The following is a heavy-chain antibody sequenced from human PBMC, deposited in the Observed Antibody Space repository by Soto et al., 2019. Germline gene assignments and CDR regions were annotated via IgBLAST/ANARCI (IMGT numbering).Heavy chain of an antibody. J-gene: IGHJ4*02. CDR3: VRMNYYDTSGYPFDY. CDR2: IYYTGST. D-gene: IGHD3-22*01. V-gene: IGHV4-59*01. Sequence: KTSETLSLTCSVSGGSISSYYWNWIRQPPGKGLEWIGYIYYTGSTNYIPSLESRVAISVDTSKNQFSLKLNSVTAADTAVYYCVRMNYYDTSGYPFDYWRQGMMVTV. CDR1: GGSISSYY.